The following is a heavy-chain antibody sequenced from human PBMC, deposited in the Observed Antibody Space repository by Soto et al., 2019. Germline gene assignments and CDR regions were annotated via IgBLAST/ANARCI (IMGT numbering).Heavy chain of an antibody. Sequence: PSETLSLTCAVSGGSISSGGYSWSWIRQPPGKGLEWIGYIYHSGSTYYNPSLKSRVTISVDRSKNQFSLKLSSVTAADTAVYYCARLVAAAGTGKFYAFDYWGQGTLVTVSS. V-gene: IGHV4-30-2*01. J-gene: IGHJ4*02. CDR1: GGSISSGGYS. CDR3: ARLVAAAGTGKFYAFDY. D-gene: IGHD6-13*01. CDR2: IYHSGST.